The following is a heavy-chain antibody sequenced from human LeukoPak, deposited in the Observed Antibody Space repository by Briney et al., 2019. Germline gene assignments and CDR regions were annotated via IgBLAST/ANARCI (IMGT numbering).Heavy chain of an antibody. CDR3: ARAPLTAAGAGYFQH. CDR2: INAGNGNT. J-gene: IGHJ1*01. V-gene: IGHV1-3*01. Sequence: ASVKVSCKASGYTFTGYAMHWVRQAPGQRLEWMGWINAGNGNTKYSQKFQGRVTITRDTSASTAYMELSSLRSEDTAVYYCARAPLTAAGAGYFQHWGQGTLVTVSS. CDR1: GYTFTGYA. D-gene: IGHD6-13*01.